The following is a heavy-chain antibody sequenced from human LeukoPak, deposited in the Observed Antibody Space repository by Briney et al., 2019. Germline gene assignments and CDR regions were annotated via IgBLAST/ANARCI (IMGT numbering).Heavy chain of an antibody. CDR2: ISYDGSNK. CDR1: GFTFSSYG. V-gene: IGHV3-30*18. CDR3: AKANGSGSYLSFFAFDI. D-gene: IGHD3-10*01. J-gene: IGHJ3*02. Sequence: PGGSLRLSCAASGFTFSSYGMHWVRQAPGKGLEWVAVISYDGSNKYYADSVKGRFTISRDNSKNTLYLQMNSLRAEDTAVYHCAKANGSGSYLSFFAFDIWGQGTMVTVSS.